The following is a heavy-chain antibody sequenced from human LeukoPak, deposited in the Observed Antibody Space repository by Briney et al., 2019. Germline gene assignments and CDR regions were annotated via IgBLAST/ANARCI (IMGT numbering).Heavy chain of an antibody. CDR2: ISSSGSSM. D-gene: IGHD5-12*01. J-gene: IGHJ5*02. CDR3: ARGSGGYSGWFDP. CDR1: GFTFSSYE. V-gene: IGHV3-48*03. Sequence: PGGSLRLSCAASGFTFSSYEMNWVRQATGKGLECVSYISSSGSSMYYADSVKGRFTISRDNAKNSLYLQMSSLRAEDTAVYYCARGSGGYSGWFDPWGQGTLVTVSS.